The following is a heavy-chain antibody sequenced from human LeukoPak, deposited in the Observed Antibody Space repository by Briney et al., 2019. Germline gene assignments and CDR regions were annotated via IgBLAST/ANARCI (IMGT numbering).Heavy chain of an antibody. J-gene: IGHJ2*01. CDR1: GGSISNYY. V-gene: IGHV4-59*12. D-gene: IGHD6-13*01. CDR3: ARVSSSWYQDWYFDL. CDR2: IYYSGST. Sequence: PSETLSLTCSVSGGSISNYYWSWIRQPPGKGLEWIGYIYYSGSTNYKPSLKSRVTMSVDTSKNQFSLKLSSVTAADTAVYYCARVSSSWYQDWYFDLWGRGTLVTVSS.